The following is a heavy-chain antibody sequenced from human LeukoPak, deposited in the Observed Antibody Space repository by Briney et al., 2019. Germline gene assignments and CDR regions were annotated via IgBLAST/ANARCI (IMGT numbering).Heavy chain of an antibody. CDR2: INPNDGDT. D-gene: IGHD2-2*01. V-gene: IGHV1-2*02. CDR3: ARANFLYCSSSTCLFDY. CDR1: GYTFTDYY. Sequence: ASVKVSCKASGYTFTDYYTHWVRQAPGQGFEWMGWINPNDGDTNYAQKFQGRVTMTRNTSISTAHMEVSRLRSDDTAVYYCARANFLYCSSSTCLFDYWGQGTLVTVSS. J-gene: IGHJ4*02.